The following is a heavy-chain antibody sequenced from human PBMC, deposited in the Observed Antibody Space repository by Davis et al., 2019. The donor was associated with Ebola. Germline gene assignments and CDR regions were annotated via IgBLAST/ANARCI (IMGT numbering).Heavy chain of an antibody. CDR2: ITSNENIK. CDR1: GFTFSNYG. J-gene: IGHJ6*04. V-gene: IGHV3-30*18. CDR3: TKGGDLDV. Sequence: GGSLRLSCAASGFTFSNYGLHWVRQAPGKGLEWVALITSNENIKFYADSVKGRFAISRDNSKNAIFLQMNSLKTDDTGVYYCTKGGDLDVWGTGTTVTVSS.